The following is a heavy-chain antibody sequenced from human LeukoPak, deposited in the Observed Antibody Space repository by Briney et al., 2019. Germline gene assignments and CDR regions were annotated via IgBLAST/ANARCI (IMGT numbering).Heavy chain of an antibody. CDR3: AKVPEKQWLVQPFDY. V-gene: IGHV3-23*01. CDR1: GFTFSSYA. J-gene: IGHJ4*02. CDR2: ISGSGGST. Sequence: GGSLRLSCAASGFTFSSYAMSWVCQAPGKGLEWVSAISGSGGSTYYADSVKGRFTISRDNSKNTLYLQMNSLRAEDTAVYYCAKVPEKQWLVQPFDYWGQGTLVTVSS. D-gene: IGHD6-19*01.